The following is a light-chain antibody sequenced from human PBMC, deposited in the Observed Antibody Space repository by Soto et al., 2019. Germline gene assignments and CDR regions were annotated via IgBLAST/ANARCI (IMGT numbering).Light chain of an antibody. CDR2: GAS. Sequence: EIVMTQSPATLSVSPGERATLSCRASRSVSGNLAWYQQKPGQAPRLLIYGASTRATGIPAKFSGSGSGTEFTLTISSLQSEDFAVYYCQHYNNWPRTFGQGTKVEIK. V-gene: IGKV3-15*01. CDR1: RSVSGN. CDR3: QHYNNWPRT. J-gene: IGKJ1*01.